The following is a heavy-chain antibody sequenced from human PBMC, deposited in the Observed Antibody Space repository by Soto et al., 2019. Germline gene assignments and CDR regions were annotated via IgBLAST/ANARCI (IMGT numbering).Heavy chain of an antibody. D-gene: IGHD2-15*01. CDR1: GFTFSGSA. V-gene: IGHV3-73*01. Sequence: EVQLVESGGGLVQPGGSLKLSCAASGFTFSGSAMHWVRQASGKGLEWVGRIRSKANSYATAYAASVKGRFTISRDDSKNTAYLQMNSLKTEETAVYYGMTACSGGSCYSAFDIWGQGTMVTVSS. J-gene: IGHJ3*02. CDR3: MTACSGGSCYSAFDI. CDR2: IRSKANSYAT.